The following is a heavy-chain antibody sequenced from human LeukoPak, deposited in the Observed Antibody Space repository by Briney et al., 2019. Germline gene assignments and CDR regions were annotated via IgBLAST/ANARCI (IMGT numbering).Heavy chain of an antibody. CDR2: INHSGST. J-gene: IGHJ3*02. Sequence: SETLSLTCAVYGGSFSGYYWSWIRQPPGKGLEWIGEINHSGSTNYNPALKSRVTISVDTSKKQFSLKLSSVTAADTAVYYCARGDYDFWSGSTPNVIDSWGEGTMVTVSS. V-gene: IGHV4-34*01. CDR1: GGSFSGYY. D-gene: IGHD3-3*01. CDR3: ARGDYDFWSGSTPNVIDS.